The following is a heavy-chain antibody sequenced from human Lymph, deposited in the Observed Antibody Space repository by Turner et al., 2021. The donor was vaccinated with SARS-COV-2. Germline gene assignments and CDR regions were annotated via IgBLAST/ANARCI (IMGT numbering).Heavy chain of an antibody. CDR2: ISGVGGGT. D-gene: IGHD2-15*01. J-gene: IGHJ4*02. CDR3: AKDPGYCSGGSCYSRTYFDF. V-gene: IGHV3-43*02. Sequence: GESGGGVVQPGGSLRPSCAASELTFADYAMHWVRQAPGQGLEWVSLISGVGGGTYYADSVKGRFTISRDNSKNSLSLQMNSLRAEDTALYFCAKDPGYCSGGSCYSRTYFDFWGQGTLVTVSA. CDR1: ELTFADYA.